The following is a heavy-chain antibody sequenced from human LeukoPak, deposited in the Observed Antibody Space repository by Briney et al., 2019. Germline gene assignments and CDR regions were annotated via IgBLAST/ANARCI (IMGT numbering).Heavy chain of an antibody. Sequence: GGSLRLSCAASGFTFSSYAMHWVRQAPGKGLEWVAVISYDGSNKYYADSVKGRFTISRDNAKNSLYLQMNSLRAEDTAVYYCAREAVVPAAPSWFDPWGQGTLVTVSS. J-gene: IGHJ5*02. V-gene: IGHV3-30-3*01. D-gene: IGHD2-2*01. CDR2: ISYDGSNK. CDR3: AREAVVPAAPSWFDP. CDR1: GFTFSSYA.